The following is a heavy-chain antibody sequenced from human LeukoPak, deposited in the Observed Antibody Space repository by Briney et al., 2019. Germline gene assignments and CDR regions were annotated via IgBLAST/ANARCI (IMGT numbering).Heavy chain of an antibody. Sequence: QPGGSLRLSCAASGFTFSRYDLSWVRQAPGKGLEWVGRSRNKANSYTTEYAASVKGRFTISRDDSRNSVYLQMNSLKTEDTAVYYCTRVKYSNGGHYFDYWGQGTLVTVSS. CDR2: SRNKANSYTT. J-gene: IGHJ4*02. CDR1: GFTFSRYD. D-gene: IGHD4-11*01. V-gene: IGHV3-72*01. CDR3: TRVKYSNGGHYFDY.